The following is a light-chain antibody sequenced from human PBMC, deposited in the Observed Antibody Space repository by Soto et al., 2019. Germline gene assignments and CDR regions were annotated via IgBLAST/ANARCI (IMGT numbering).Light chain of an antibody. CDR2: MAS. J-gene: IGKJ4*01. CDR1: QSISSW. V-gene: IGKV1-5*03. Sequence: DIQMTQSPSTLSASVGDRVTITCRASQSISSWLAWYQQKPGKAPNLLIYMASTLQSGVPSRFSGSGSGTEFTLTISTLQPDDFATYFCQHYSTYPLTFGGGTKVEI. CDR3: QHYSTYPLT.